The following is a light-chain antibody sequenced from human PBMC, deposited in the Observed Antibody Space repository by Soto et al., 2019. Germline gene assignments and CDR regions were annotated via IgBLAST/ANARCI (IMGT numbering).Light chain of an antibody. V-gene: IGKV2-24*01. Sequence: DFVMTQTPLSSPVTLGQPASISCRSSQSLVHSDGNTYLSWLHQRPGQPPRLLIYMISIRFSGVPDRFSSSGAGTDFPLKISRVEAEDVGVYYCMQATQPYTFGQGTKLEIK. J-gene: IGKJ2*01. CDR2: MIS. CDR3: MQATQPYT. CDR1: QSLVHSDGNTY.